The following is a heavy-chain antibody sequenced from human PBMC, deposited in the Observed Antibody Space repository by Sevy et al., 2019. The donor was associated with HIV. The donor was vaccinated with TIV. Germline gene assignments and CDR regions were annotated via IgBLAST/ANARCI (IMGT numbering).Heavy chain of an antibody. CDR3: AKQFLTTVVTPGDY. CDR1: GFTFSSYG. D-gene: IGHD4-17*01. Sequence: GGSLRLSCAASGFTFSSYGMHWVRQAPGKGLEWVAVISYDGSNKYYADSVKGRFTISRDNSKNTLYLQMNSLRAEDTAVYYCAKQFLTTVVTPGDYWGQGTLFTVSS. V-gene: IGHV3-30*18. CDR2: ISYDGSNK. J-gene: IGHJ4*02.